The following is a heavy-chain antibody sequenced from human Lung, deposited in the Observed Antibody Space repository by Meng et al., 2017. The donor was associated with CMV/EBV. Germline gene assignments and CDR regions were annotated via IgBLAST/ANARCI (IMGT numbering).Heavy chain of an antibody. Sequence: GESXKISCAASGFTFISYSMNWVRQAPGKGLEWVSSISSGSSYIYYADSVKGRFTISRDDAKNSLHLQLNSLRAEDTAVYYCAYNLERYIDVQPTGDAVDIWXQGTMVTVSS. CDR2: ISSGSSYI. CDR1: GFTFISYS. V-gene: IGHV3-21*01. D-gene: IGHD1-1*01. J-gene: IGHJ3*02. CDR3: AYNLERYIDVQPTGDAVDI.